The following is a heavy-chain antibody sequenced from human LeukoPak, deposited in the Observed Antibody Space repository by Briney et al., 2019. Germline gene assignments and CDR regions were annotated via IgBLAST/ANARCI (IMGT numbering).Heavy chain of an antibody. Sequence: SETLSLTCTVSGGSVSSYYWSWIRRPPGRGLEWIAYLSHCGSSDYNPSLTSRVTTLVDTSKNQFSLKLTSVTAADTAVYYCSRARYANAGYAFDIWGHGTMVTVSS. J-gene: IGHJ3*02. CDR3: SRARYANAGYAFDI. D-gene: IGHD2-2*01. CDR1: GGSVSSYY. CDR2: LSHCGSS. V-gene: IGHV4-59*02.